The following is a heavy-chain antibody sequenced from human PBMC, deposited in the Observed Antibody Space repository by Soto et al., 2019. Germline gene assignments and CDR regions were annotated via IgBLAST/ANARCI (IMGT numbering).Heavy chain of an antibody. CDR3: AREGWDLEWLLRVYSYMDV. CDR1: GFAFSSYW. D-gene: IGHD3-3*01. V-gene: IGHV3-74*01. Sequence: EVQLVEYGGGLVQPGGSLRLSCAVSGFAFSSYWMHWVRQTPGKGLVWVSRINSDGTSTAYADSVKGRFTISRENAKDTLYLEMNSLRAEDTAVYYCAREGWDLEWLLRVYSYMDVWGKGTTVTVSS. CDR2: INSDGTST. J-gene: IGHJ6*03.